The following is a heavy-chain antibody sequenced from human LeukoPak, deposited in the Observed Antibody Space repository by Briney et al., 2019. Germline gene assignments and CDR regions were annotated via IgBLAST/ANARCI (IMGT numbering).Heavy chain of an antibody. CDR1: GYTFTSYY. CDR2: IIPLFGKP. V-gene: IGHV1-69*13. D-gene: IGHD3-10*01. Sequence: SVKVSCKASGYTFTSYYMHWVRQAPGQGLEWVGGIIPLFGKPKYAQKFLGRVTIYADESTSTAYMELSSLRSEDTAMYYCAREWAGYGSGSYFYYWGQGTLVTVSS. J-gene: IGHJ4*02. CDR3: AREWAGYGSGSYFYY.